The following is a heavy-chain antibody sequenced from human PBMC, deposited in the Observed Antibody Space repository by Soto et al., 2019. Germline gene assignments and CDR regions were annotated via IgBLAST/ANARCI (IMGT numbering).Heavy chain of an antibody. V-gene: IGHV3-23*01. CDR3: AKAWSGGSYYREHFDY. J-gene: IGHJ4*02. Sequence: GGSLRLSCAASGFTFSSYAMSWVRQAPGKGLEWVSAISGSGGSTYYADSVKGRFTISRDNSKNTLYLQMNSLRDEDTAVYYCAKAWSGGSYYREHFDYWGQGTLVTVSS. CDR1: GFTFSSYA. CDR2: ISGSGGST. D-gene: IGHD1-26*01.